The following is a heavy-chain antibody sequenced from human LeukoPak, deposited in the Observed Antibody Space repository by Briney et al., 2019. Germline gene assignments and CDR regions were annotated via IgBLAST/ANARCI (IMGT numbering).Heavy chain of an antibody. D-gene: IGHD3-3*01. CDR3: ARGVDTYYDFWSGYSRGLTFDY. Sequence: TSETLSLTCAVYGGSFSGYYWSWIRQPPGKGLEWIGEINHSGSTNYNPSLKSRVTISVDTSKNQFSLKLSSVTAADTAVYYCARGVDTYYDFWSGYSRGLTFDYWGQGTLVTVSS. CDR1: GGSFSGYY. J-gene: IGHJ4*02. CDR2: INHSGST. V-gene: IGHV4-34*01.